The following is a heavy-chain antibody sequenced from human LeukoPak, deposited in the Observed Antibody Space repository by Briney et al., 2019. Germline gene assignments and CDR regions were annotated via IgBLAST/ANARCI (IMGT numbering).Heavy chain of an antibody. V-gene: IGHV4-59*08. CDR1: GGSISSYY. CDR3: ARHRQQLVHDY. Sequence: SETLSLTCTVSGGSISSYYWSWIRQPPGKGLEWIGYIYYSGSTNYNPSLKSRVTISVDTSKNQFSLKLSSVTAADTAVYYCARHRQQLVHDYWGQGTLVTVSS. CDR2: IYYSGST. D-gene: IGHD6-13*01. J-gene: IGHJ4*02.